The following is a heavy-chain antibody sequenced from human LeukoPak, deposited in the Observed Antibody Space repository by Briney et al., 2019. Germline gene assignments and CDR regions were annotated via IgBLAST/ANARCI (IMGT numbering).Heavy chain of an antibody. CDR2: ITSSSSTI. V-gene: IGHV3-48*02. Sequence: GGSLGPSLAASGFTSNSYAMNWAGKAQGKGLKWVSYITSSSSTIYYADSVKGRFTISRDNAKNSLYLQMNSLSDEDTAVYYCARGVKVTTVTQFDYWGQGTLVTVSS. CDR1: GFTSNSYA. CDR3: ARGVKVTTVTQFDY. J-gene: IGHJ4*02. D-gene: IGHD4-17*01.